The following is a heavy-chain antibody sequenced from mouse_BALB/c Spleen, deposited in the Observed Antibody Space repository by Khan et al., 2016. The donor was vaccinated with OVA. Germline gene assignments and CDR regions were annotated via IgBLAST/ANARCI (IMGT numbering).Heavy chain of an antibody. Sequence: QVQLKESGPGLVPPSQSLSITCTVSGFSLNSYGVHWVSQSPGKGLEWLGVIWSGGSTAYNAAFISRLSISKDNSKSQVFFKMNSLQANDTAIYYCARLGRYDAYWGQVTRVTVSA. J-gene: IGHJ3*01. V-gene: IGHV2-2*02. CDR2: IWSGGST. D-gene: IGHD2-14*01. CDR1: GFSLNSYG. CDR3: ARLGRYDAY.